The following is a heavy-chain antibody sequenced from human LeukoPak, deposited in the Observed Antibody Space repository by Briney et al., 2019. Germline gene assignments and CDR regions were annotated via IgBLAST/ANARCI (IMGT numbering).Heavy chain of an antibody. Sequence: GGSLRLSCAASGFTFSSYSMNWVRQAPGKGLEWVSYISSSSSTIYYADSVKGRFTISRDNAKNSLYLQMNSLRAEDTAVYYCARDPVLRGRGHYSYYYAMDVWGQGTTVTVSS. CDR1: GFTFSSYS. J-gene: IGHJ6*02. CDR3: ARDPVLRGRGHYSYYYAMDV. CDR2: ISSSSSTI. D-gene: IGHD1-26*01. V-gene: IGHV3-48*01.